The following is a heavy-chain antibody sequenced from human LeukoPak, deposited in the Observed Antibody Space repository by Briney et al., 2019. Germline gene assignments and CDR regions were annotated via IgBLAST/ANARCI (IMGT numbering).Heavy chain of an antibody. CDR2: IRYDGSNK. D-gene: IGHD3-3*01. V-gene: IGHV3-30*02. CDR3: AKDFTEYYDFWSGYSDWFDP. J-gene: IGHJ5*02. Sequence: GGSLRLSCAASGFTFSSYGMHWVRQAPGKGLEWVAFIRYDGSNKYYADSVKGRFTISRDNSKNTLYLQMNSLRAEDTAVYYCAKDFTEYYDFWSGYSDWFDPWGQGTLVTVSS. CDR1: GFTFSSYG.